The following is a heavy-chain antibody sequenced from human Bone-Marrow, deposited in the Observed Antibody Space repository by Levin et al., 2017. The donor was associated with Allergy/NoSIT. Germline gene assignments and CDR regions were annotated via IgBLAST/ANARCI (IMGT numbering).Heavy chain of an antibody. CDR1: GYTFTSYN. J-gene: IGHJ5*02. Sequence: ASVKVSCKTSGYTFTSYNVYWGRQAPGQGLEWMGYINPNSGDTGYAQKFQGRVTLTRNSSINTAYMELSGLRSEDTAMYYCARGDCYSGSCYGPDWFDPWGQGTQVTVSS. D-gene: IGHD2-15*01. CDR3: ARGDCYSGSCYGPDWFDP. CDR2: INPNSGDT. V-gene: IGHV1-8*01.